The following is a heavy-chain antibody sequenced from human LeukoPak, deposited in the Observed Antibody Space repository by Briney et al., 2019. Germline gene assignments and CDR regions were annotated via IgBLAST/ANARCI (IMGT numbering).Heavy chain of an antibody. CDR2: INHSGST. Sequence: SETLSLTCAVYGGSFSGYYWSWIRQPPGKGLEWIGEINHSGSTNYNPSLKSRVTISVDTSKNQFSLKLSSVTAADTAVYYCARQGGSSNGWYLGIYWGQGTLVTVSS. V-gene: IGHV4-34*01. CDR1: GGSFSGYY. CDR3: ARQGGSSNGWYLGIY. D-gene: IGHD6-19*01. J-gene: IGHJ4*02.